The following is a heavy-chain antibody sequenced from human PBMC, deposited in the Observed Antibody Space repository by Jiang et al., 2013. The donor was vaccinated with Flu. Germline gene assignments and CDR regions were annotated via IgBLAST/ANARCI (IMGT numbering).Heavy chain of an antibody. Sequence: KPTQTLTLTCTFSGFSLSTSGMCVSWIRQPPGKALEWLARIDWDDDKYYSTSLKTRLTISKDTSKNQVVLTMTNMDPVDTATYYCARFYNSGWPDDYYYYGMDVWGQGTTVTVSS. V-gene: IGHV2-70*11. CDR2: IDWDDDK. CDR3: ARFYNSGWPDDYYYYGMDV. J-gene: IGHJ6*02. D-gene: IGHD6-19*01. CDR1: GFSLSTSGMC.